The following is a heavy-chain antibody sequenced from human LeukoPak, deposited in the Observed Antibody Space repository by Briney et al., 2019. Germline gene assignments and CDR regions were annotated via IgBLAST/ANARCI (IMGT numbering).Heavy chain of an antibody. CDR3: AKSGFWHIVVVTAPPSWMDV. D-gene: IGHD2-21*02. CDR2: ISGSGGST. J-gene: IGHJ6*02. V-gene: IGHV3-23*01. CDR1: GFTFSNYA. Sequence: PGGSLRLSCAASGFTFSNYAMSWVRQAPGKGLEWVSAISGSGGSTYYADSVKGRFTISRDNSKNTLYLQMNSLRAEDTAVYYCAKSGFWHIVVVTAPPSWMDVWGQGTTVTVSS.